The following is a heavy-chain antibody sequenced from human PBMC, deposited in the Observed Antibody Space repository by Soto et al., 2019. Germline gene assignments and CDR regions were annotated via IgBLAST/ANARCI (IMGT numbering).Heavy chain of an antibody. D-gene: IGHD5-12*01. CDR3: ARDPGDIRMMRGSPWFDS. CDR1: GYTFTSYG. V-gene: IGHV1-18*01. J-gene: IGHJ5*01. Sequence: ASVKVSCKASGYTFTSYGISWVRQAPGQGLEWMGWISAYNGNTNYAQKLQGRVTMTTDTSTSTAYMELRSLRDEDTAVYHCARDPGDIRMMRGSPWFDSWGQGTMVTVSS. CDR2: ISAYNGNT.